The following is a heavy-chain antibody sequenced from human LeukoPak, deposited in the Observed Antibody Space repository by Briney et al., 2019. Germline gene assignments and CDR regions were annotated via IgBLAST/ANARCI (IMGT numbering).Heavy chain of an antibody. CDR2: IHPSGST. Sequence: PSETLSLTCAIYGGSFSHYYGSWIRQPPGKGLEWVGEIHPSGSTSSNPSLESRVSISKDTSKNQFSLKLTSVTAADTAVYYCSRGSDESKTGDYWGQGTLVTVSS. CDR3: SRGSDESKTGDY. J-gene: IGHJ4*02. CDR1: GGSFSHYY. D-gene: IGHD6-25*01. V-gene: IGHV4-34*01.